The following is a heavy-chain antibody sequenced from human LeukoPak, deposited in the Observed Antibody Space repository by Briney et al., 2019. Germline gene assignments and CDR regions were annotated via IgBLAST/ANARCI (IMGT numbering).Heavy chain of an antibody. D-gene: IGHD2-21*02. J-gene: IGHJ4*02. V-gene: IGHV3-53*01. CDR3: ARLRWGLGTDY. Sequence: GGSLRLSCAASGLSFSSYGMSWVRQAPGRGLEWVSVLYSGGSTCYADSVKGRFTISRDNSKNTLYLQMDSLRAEDTAVYYCARLRWGLGTDYWGQGTLVTVSS. CDR2: LYSGGST. CDR1: GLSFSSYG.